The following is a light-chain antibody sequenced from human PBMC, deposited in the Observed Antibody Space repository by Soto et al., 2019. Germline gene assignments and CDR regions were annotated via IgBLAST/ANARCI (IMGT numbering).Light chain of an antibody. CDR3: MQSLQTPRT. J-gene: IGKJ1*01. CDR1: QSLLHSNGNIY. Sequence: DIVLTQSPLSLPVTPGEPASISCRSSQSLLHSNGNIYLDWYLQKPGQSPQLLISLGSIRASGVPDRFSGSGSGTDFTLKITTVESEDVGVYYCMQSLQTPRTFGQGTKVEIK. V-gene: IGKV2-28*01. CDR2: LGS.